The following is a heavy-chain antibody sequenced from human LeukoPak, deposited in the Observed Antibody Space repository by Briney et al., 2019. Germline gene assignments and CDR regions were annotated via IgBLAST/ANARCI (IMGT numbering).Heavy chain of an antibody. CDR1: GYTFTSYD. CDR3: ARLLYDSSGNYMDV. J-gene: IGHJ6*03. Sequence: ASVKVSCKASGYTFTSYDINWVRQATGQGLEWMGWMNPNSGNTGYAQKFQGRVTITRNTSISTAYMELSSLRSEDTAVYYCARLLYDSSGNYMDVWGKGTTVTVSS. CDR2: MNPNSGNT. D-gene: IGHD3-22*01. V-gene: IGHV1-8*03.